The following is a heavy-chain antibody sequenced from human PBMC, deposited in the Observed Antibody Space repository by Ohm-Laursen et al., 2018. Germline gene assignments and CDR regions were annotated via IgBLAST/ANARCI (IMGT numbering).Heavy chain of an antibody. J-gene: IGHJ6*02. D-gene: IGHD2-15*01. V-gene: IGHV3-48*01. CDR1: GFTFSSYH. CDR2: ISSASTTI. Sequence: SLRLSCAASGFTFSSYHINWVRQAPGKGLEWVSFISSASTTIYYADSVKGRFTISRDNAKNTVYLQMNRLRAEDTAVYYCARDMVVVAATGERYYYYGMDVWGQGTTVTVSS. CDR3: ARDMVVVAATGERYYYYGMDV.